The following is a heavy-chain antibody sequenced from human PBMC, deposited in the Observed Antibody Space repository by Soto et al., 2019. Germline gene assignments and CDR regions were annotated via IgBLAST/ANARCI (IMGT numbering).Heavy chain of an antibody. Sequence: EVQLVESGGGLVQPGGSLRLSCAASGFSFDSYWMHWVRQAPGQSPVWVSRIDYDGTTTNYADSVKGRFTSSRDNAKNTLYLQMNSLRPEDTAVYYCARGPRASSGGTGAYWCQGTLVTVSS. D-gene: IGHD2-2*01. V-gene: IGHV3-74*01. J-gene: IGHJ1*01. CDR3: ARGPRASSGGTGAY. CDR1: GFSFDSYW. CDR2: IDYDGTTT.